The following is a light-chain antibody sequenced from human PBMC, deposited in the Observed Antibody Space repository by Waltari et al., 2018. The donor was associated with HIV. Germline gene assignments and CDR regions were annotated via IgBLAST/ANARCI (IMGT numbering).Light chain of an antibody. CDR2: RNY. CDR1: TSNIQTEA. CDR3: VSYDSRLDERL. Sequence: QSVLTQPPSVSGTPGQTVTTACSGSTSNIQTEALYWYQQLPGTAPKLLIYRNYKRPSGVSDRFSCSKSGASASLVISGLRSEDEAHYYCVSYDSRLDERLFGGGTKLTVL. V-gene: IGLV1-47*01. J-gene: IGLJ3*02.